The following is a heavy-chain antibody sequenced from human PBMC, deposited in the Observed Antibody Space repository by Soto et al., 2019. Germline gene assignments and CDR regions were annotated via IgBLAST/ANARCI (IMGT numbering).Heavy chain of an antibody. Sequence: GESLKISCAASGFTFSSYWMSWVRQAPGKGLEWVANIKQDGSEKYYVDSVKGRFTISRDNAKNSLYLQMNSLRAEDTAVYYCARTIAAAGLQFFDYWGQGTLVTVSS. J-gene: IGHJ4*02. CDR2: IKQDGSEK. V-gene: IGHV3-7*05. D-gene: IGHD6-13*01. CDR1: GFTFSSYW. CDR3: ARTIAAAGLQFFDY.